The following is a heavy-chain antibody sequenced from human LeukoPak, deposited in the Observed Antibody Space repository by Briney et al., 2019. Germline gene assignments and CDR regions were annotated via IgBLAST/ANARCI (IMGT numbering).Heavy chain of an antibody. CDR1: GFTFSSYE. Sequence: GGSLRLSCAASGFTFSSYEMNWVRQAPGKGLEWVSYISSSGSTIYYADSVKGRFTISRDNAKNSLYLQMNSLRAEDTAVYYCARNGYLATTSWGQGTLVTVSS. CDR3: ARNGYLATTS. CDR2: ISSSGSTI. V-gene: IGHV3-48*03. D-gene: IGHD2/OR15-2a*01. J-gene: IGHJ5*02.